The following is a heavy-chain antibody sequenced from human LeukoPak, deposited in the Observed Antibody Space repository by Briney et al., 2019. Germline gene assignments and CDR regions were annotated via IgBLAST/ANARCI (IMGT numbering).Heavy chain of an antibody. CDR2: IIPIFGTA. J-gene: IGHJ5*02. CDR1: GGTFISYA. V-gene: IGHV1-69*13. Sequence: SVKVSCKASGGTFISYAISWVRQAPGQGLEWMGGIIPIFGTANYAQKFQGRVTITADESTSTAYMELSSLRSEDTAVYYCARGRSSSPDNWFDPWGQGTLVTVSS. CDR3: ARGRSSSPDNWFDP. D-gene: IGHD6-13*01.